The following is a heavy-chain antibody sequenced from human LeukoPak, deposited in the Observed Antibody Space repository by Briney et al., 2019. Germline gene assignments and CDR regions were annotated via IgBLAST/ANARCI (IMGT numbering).Heavy chain of an antibody. CDR1: GFTFSSYA. D-gene: IGHD3-10*01. J-gene: IGHJ5*02. Sequence: GGSLRLSCAASGFTFSSYAMSWVRQAPGKGLECLSAISGSGGSTYYADSVKGRFSISRDNSKNTLYLQMNSLRAEDTAVYYCVLLWFGTPFDPWGQGTLVTVSS. CDR3: VLLWFGTPFDP. V-gene: IGHV3-23*01. CDR2: ISGSGGST.